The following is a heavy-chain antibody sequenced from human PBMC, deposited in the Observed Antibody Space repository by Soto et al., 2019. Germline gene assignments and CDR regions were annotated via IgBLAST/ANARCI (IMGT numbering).Heavy chain of an antibody. CDR1: GGSFSGYY. CDR2: INHSGST. CDR3: ARRHRYSFDY. V-gene: IGHV4-34*01. Sequence: PSETLSLTCAVYGGSFSGYYWNWIRQPPGKGLEWIGEINHSGSTNYNPSLKSRVTISLDTSKNQFSLNLSSVTAADTAVYYCARRHRYSFDYWGQGTLVTVST. D-gene: IGHD1-1*01. J-gene: IGHJ4*02.